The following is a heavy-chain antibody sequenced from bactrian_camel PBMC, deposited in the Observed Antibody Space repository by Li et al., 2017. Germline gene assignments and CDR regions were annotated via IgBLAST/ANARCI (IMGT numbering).Heavy chain of an antibody. V-gene: IGHV3S6*01. J-gene: IGHJ6*01. Sequence: HVQLVESGGGSVQAGGSLRLSCAASGGPEKRSCIAWFRQAPGNEREGVAAIHTENGDTLYADSVKGRFTISLDTAKNTLYLQMNSLTPEDTAMYYCAAALSLGPLACPKYGLGVSAAGRSDFPYWGQGTQVTVS. CDR3: AAALSLGPLACPKYGLGVSAAGRSDFPY. CDR1: GGPEKRSC. D-gene: IGHD3*01. CDR2: IHTENGDT.